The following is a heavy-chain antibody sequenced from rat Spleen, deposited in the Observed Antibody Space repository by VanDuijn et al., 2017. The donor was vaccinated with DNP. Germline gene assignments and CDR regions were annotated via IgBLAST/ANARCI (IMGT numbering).Heavy chain of an antibody. D-gene: IGHD1-4*01. CDR1: GFTFSDYY. J-gene: IGHJ2*01. CDR3: ARGNYPGINTFDY. CDR2: ITYDGGTT. V-gene: IGHV5-22*01. Sequence: EVQLVETGGGLVQPGRSLKLSCAASGFTFSDYYMAWVRQAPTKGLEWVAYITYDGGTTYYRDSVKGRFTISRDNAKSTLYLQMNSLRSEDMATYYCARGNYPGINTFDYWGQGVMVTVSS.